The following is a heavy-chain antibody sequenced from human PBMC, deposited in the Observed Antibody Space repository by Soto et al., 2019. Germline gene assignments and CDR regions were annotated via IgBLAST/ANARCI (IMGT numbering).Heavy chain of an antibody. V-gene: IGHV4-30-2*01. D-gene: IGHD2-15*01. Sequence: QLQLQESGSGLVKPSQTLSVTCAVSGGSISSGGSSWSWIRQPPGKGLEWIGYIYHSGSTYYNPSLKSRVTILLDRSKNQFSLKLSSVTAADTAVYYCARGEVVALGYWGQGTLVTVSS. CDR2: IYHSGST. J-gene: IGHJ4*02. CDR3: ARGEVVALGY. CDR1: GGSISSGGSS.